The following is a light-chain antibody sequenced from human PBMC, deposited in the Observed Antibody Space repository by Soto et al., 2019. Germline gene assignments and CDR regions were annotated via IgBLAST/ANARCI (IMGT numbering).Light chain of an antibody. CDR2: DVT. Sequence: QSALTHPASVSGSPGQSITFSCTGTSSDVGGYNYVSWYQQHPGKAPKLLIYDVTNQPTGVSNRFSGYKSGNTASLTISGLQAEDEADYYCSSYTDSSLGVVFGGGTKLTVL. J-gene: IGLJ2*01. CDR1: SSDVGGYNY. CDR3: SSYTDSSLGVV. V-gene: IGLV2-14*03.